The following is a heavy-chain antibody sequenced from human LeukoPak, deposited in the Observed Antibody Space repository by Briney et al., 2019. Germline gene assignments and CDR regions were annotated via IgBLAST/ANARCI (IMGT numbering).Heavy chain of an antibody. CDR1: GFTFSSYG. CDR2: IRYDGRNK. Sequence: GGSLRLSCAASGFTFSSYGMQWVRQAPGKGLEWVSFIRYDGRNKYYTDSVKGGFSISRDNSSNTLYLQMNSLSSEDTAVYYCARGSSGIDFWGQGTLVTVSS. CDR3: ARGSSGIDF. J-gene: IGHJ4*02. V-gene: IGHV3-30*02. D-gene: IGHD3-22*01.